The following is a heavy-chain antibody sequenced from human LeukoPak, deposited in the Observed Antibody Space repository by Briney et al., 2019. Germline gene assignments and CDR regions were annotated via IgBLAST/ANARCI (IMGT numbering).Heavy chain of an antibody. D-gene: IGHD6-19*01. CDR1: GYYINSGYY. CDR3: AIGPGYGSGSYLY. Sequence: PSETLSLTCAVSGYYINSGYYWGWIRQAPGKGLEGIGIIYHAGSTYYNPSLKSRVTISVDTSKNQFSLKLSSVTAADTAVYYCAIGPGYGSGSYLYWGQGTLVTVSS. CDR2: IYHAGST. J-gene: IGHJ4*02. V-gene: IGHV4-38-2*01.